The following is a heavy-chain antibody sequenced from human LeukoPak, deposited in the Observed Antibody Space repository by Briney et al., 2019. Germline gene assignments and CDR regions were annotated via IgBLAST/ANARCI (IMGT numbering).Heavy chain of an antibody. D-gene: IGHD6-6*01. CDR2: IIPIFGTA. V-gene: IGHV1-69*13. CDR1: GYTFTSYG. CDR3: ARSIAALNVMWAFDI. J-gene: IGHJ3*02. Sequence: SVKVSCKASGYTFTSYGISWVRQAPGQGLEWMGWIIPIFGTANYAQKFQGRVTITADESTSTAYMELSSLRSEDTAVYYCARSIAALNVMWAFDIWGQGTMATVSS.